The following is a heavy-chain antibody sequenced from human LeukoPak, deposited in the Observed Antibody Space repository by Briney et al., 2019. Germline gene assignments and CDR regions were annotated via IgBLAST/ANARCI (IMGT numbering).Heavy chain of an antibody. D-gene: IGHD6-13*01. CDR1: GESFSDFY. V-gene: IGHV4-34*01. J-gene: IGHJ4*02. CDR2: INHSGST. CDR3: ARIQQLVRGQPPAKGY. Sequence: SETLSLTCAIYGESFSDFYWSWIRQPPGKGLEWIGEINHSGSTDYNPSLKSRVAMSVDTSKNQFSLKLSSVTAADTAMYYCARIQQLVRGQPPAKGYWGQGTLVTVSS.